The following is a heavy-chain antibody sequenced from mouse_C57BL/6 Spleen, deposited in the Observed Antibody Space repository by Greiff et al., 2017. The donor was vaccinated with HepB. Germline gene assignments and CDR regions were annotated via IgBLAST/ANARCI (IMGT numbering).Heavy chain of an antibody. Sequence: EVKVVESGGDLVKPGGSLKLSCAASGFTFSSYGMSWVRQTPDKRLEWVATISSGGSYTYYPDSVKGRFTISRDNAKNTLYLQMSSLKSEDTAMYYCASQGIYDGYPYYAMDYWGQGTSVTVSS. CDR3: ASQGIYDGYPYYAMDY. CDR1: GFTFSSYG. D-gene: IGHD2-3*01. J-gene: IGHJ4*01. CDR2: ISSGGSYT. V-gene: IGHV5-6*01.